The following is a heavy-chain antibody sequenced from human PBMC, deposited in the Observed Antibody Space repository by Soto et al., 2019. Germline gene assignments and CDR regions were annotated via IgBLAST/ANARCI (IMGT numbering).Heavy chain of an antibody. CDR3: ASNLSPEQLVDSYFDY. D-gene: IGHD6-6*01. J-gene: IGHJ4*02. CDR2: ISYDGSNK. CDR1: GFTFSSYA. Sequence: GGSLRLSCAASGFTFSSYAMHWVRQAPGKGLEWVAVISYDGSNKYYADSVKGRFTISRDNSKNTLYLQMNSLRAEDTAVYYCASNLSPEQLVDSYFDYWGQGTLVTVSS. V-gene: IGHV3-30-3*01.